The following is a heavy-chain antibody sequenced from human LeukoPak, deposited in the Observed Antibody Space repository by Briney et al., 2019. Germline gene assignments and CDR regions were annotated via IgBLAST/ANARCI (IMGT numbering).Heavy chain of an antibody. D-gene: IGHD3-3*01. CDR3: ARSPSAGGRYFDL. CDR2: ITSASTFE. J-gene: IGHJ4*02. V-gene: IGHV3-21*04. Sequence: PGGSLRLSCAASGFTFSSYAMSWVRQAPGKTLEWVASITSASTFEYYPDSLRGRFTISRDNAKNSVYLQMSSLRAEDTAIYYCARSPSAGGRYFDLWGQGTLVTVSS. CDR1: GFTFSSYA.